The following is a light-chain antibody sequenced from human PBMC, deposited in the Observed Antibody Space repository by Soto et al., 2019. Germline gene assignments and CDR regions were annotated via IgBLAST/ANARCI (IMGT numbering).Light chain of an antibody. V-gene: IGLV2-11*01. CDR2: DVT. Sequence: QSVLTQPRSVSGSPGQSVTISCTGTSSDVGGSDYVSWFQHYPGKGPKLLIYDVTRRPSGVPDRFSGSKSGNTASLTISVLQVEDEADYYCCSHAGSYTFRVFGTGTKVTVL. J-gene: IGLJ1*01. CDR1: SSDVGGSDY. CDR3: CSHAGSYTFRV.